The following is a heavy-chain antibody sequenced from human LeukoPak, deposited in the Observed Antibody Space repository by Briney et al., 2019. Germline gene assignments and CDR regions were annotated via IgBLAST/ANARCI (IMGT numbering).Heavy chain of an antibody. CDR1: GGSISNYY. CDR3: ARARVVVIPKAYYYYGMDV. V-gene: IGHV4-59*01. J-gene: IGHJ6*02. D-gene: IGHD2-21*01. CDR2: IYYSGST. Sequence: SETLSLTCTVSGGSISNYYWSWIRQPPGKGLEWIGYIYYSGSTNYNPSLKSRVIISVDTSKNQFSLKLSSVTAADTAVYYCARARVVVIPKAYYYYGMDVWGQGTTVTVSS.